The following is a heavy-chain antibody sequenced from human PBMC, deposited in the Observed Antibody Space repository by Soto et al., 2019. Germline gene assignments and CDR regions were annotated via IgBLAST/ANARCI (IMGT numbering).Heavy chain of an antibody. Sequence: VGSTRLCWALSGVHCRNCGRHGVRPSPVQGLELVAVIWYDGSNKYYADSVKGRFTISRDNSKNTLYLQMNSLRAEDTAVYYCARVGAAGASGYYYQSYGMDVWGQGTTAPGSS. D-gene: IGHD6-13*01. CDR1: GVHCRNCG. J-gene: IGHJ6*02. CDR3: ARVGAAGASGYYYQSYGMDV. CDR2: IWYDGSNK. V-gene: IGHV3-33*01.